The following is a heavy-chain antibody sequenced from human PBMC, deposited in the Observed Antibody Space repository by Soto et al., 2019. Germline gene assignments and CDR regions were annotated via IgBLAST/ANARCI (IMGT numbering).Heavy chain of an antibody. J-gene: IGHJ6*02. V-gene: IGHV1-24*01. Sequence: ASVKVSCKVSGYTLTELSMHWVRQAPGKGLEWMGGFDPEDGETIYAQKFQGRVTMTEDTSTDTAYMELSSLRSEDTAVYYCATPGAWGSSPHLISYYGMDVWGQGTTVTVSS. CDR1: GYTLTELS. D-gene: IGHD6-6*01. CDR2: FDPEDGET. CDR3: ATPGAWGSSPHLISYYGMDV.